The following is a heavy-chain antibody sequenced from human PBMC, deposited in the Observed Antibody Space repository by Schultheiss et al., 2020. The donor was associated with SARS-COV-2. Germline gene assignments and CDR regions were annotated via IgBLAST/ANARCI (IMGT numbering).Heavy chain of an antibody. Sequence: SQTLSLTCSVSSASVTSYYWTWIRQSPGMGLEWIGYTHYSGSTIYSPSLKSRVTISVDTSKNQFSLKLSSVTAADTAVYYCARDDYSHWFDPWGQGTLVTVSS. J-gene: IGHJ5*02. CDR1: SASVTSYY. CDR3: ARDDYSHWFDP. V-gene: IGHV4-59*02. CDR2: THYSGST. D-gene: IGHD4-11*01.